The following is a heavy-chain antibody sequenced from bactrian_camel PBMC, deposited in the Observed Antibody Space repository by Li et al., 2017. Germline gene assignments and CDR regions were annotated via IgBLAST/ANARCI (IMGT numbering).Heavy chain of an antibody. CDR2: IDSDGST. J-gene: IGHJ4*01. D-gene: IGHD5*01. CDR1: GFNYGAWG. V-gene: IGHV3S53*01. Sequence: QLVESGGGSVQAGGSLRLSCEASGFNYGAWGCMGWFRQAPGKEREGVAAIDSDGSTNYADSVKGRFTISRDNDKNTVFLQMDSLKPEDTAMYYCGADYPGFHRPEGCDLDFPYKGQGTQVTVS.